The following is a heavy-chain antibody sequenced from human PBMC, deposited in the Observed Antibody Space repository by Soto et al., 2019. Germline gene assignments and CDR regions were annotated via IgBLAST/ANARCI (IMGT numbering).Heavy chain of an antibody. Sequence: ASVKVSCKASGYTFTGYYMHWVRQAPGQGLEWMGGIIPISGSTSYAPKFQGRVTITADESATTAYVELSSLRSEDTAVYYCARGPDRSGFYLFDYWGPGTLVTVSS. V-gene: IGHV1-69*13. CDR2: IIPISGST. J-gene: IGHJ4*02. CDR1: GYTFTGYY. CDR3: ARGPDRSGFYLFDY. D-gene: IGHD3-3*01.